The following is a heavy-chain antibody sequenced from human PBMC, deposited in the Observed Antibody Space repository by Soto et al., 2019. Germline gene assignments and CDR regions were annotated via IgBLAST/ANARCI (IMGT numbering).Heavy chain of an antibody. CDR1: GFTFSSYS. CDR3: ARDYPYDPTYRGYYDSSGYYYVDY. CDR2: ISSSSSYI. J-gene: IGHJ4*02. V-gene: IGHV3-21*01. Sequence: GGSLILSCAASGFTFSSYSMNWVRQAPGKGLEWVSSISSSSSYIYYADSVKGRFTISRDNAKNSLYLQMNSLRAEDTAVYYCARDYPYDPTYRGYYDSSGYYYVDYWGQGTLVTVSS. D-gene: IGHD3-22*01.